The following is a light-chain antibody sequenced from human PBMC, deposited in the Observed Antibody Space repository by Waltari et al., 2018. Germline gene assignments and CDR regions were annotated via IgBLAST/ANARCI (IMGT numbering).Light chain of an antibody. CDR1: QNIGTS. V-gene: IGKV1-5*03. CDR3: LQYDAFTWA. Sequence: DIQMTQSPSTLSAYVGDRVTMTCRATQNIGTSLAWYQQKQGKAPSLLIYKASSLQGDVPSRFSGSGSGTVFTLTISSLQPDDSATYHCLQYDAFTWAFGQGTRVEIK. J-gene: IGKJ1*01. CDR2: KAS.